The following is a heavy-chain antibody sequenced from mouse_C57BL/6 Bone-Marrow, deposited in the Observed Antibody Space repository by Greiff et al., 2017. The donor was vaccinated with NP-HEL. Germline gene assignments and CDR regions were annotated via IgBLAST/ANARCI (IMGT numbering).Heavy chain of an antibody. CDR3: ARCYKGYFDY. V-gene: IGHV5-17*01. J-gene: IGHJ2*01. Sequence: EVKLVESGGGLVKPGGSLKLSCAASGFTFSDYGMHWVRQAPEKGLEWVAYISSGSSTIYYADTVKGRFTISRDNAKNTLFLQMTSLRSEDTAMYYCARCYKGYFDYWGQGTTLTVSS. D-gene: IGHD1-1*01. CDR1: GFTFSDYG. CDR2: ISSGSSTI.